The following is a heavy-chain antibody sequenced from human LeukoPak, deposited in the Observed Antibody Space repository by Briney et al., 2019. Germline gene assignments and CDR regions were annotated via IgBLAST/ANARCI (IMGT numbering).Heavy chain of an antibody. CDR2: NRSKAYGGTT. CDR1: GFTFGDYA. CDR3: TRALWTTVKDYYYYYYMDV. Sequence: GRSLRLSCTASGFTFGDYAMSWVRQAPGKGLEWVGFNRSKAYGGTTEYAASVKGRFTISRDDSKSIAYLQMNSLKTEDTAVYYCTRALWTTVKDYYYYYYMDVWGKGTTVTVSS. D-gene: IGHD4-11*01. J-gene: IGHJ6*03. V-gene: IGHV3-49*04.